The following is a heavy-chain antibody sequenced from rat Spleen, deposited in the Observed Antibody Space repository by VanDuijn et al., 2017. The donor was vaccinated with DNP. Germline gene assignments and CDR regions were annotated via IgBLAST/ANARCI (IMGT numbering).Heavy chain of an antibody. CDR2: MWYDGDT. CDR3: ASPITMMGYWYFDF. V-gene: IGHV2-16*01. CDR1: GFSLTTYS. J-gene: IGHJ1*01. D-gene: IGHD1-12*02. Sequence: QVQLKESGPGLVQPSETLSLTCTVSGFSLTTYSVSWVRQPSGKGPEWMGKMWYDGDTAYNSALKSRLSISRDTSKSQVFLKMNSVQTEDTAMYFCASPITMMGYWYFDFWGPGTMVTVSS.